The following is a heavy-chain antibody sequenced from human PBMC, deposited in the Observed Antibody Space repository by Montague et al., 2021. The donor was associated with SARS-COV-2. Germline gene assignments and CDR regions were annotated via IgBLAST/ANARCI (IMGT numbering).Heavy chain of an antibody. D-gene: IGHD4-23*01. J-gene: IGHJ2*01. V-gene: IGHV4-30-4*08. Sequence: TLSLTCTVSGGSISSSSYYWGWIRQPPGKGLEWIGYIYYSGSTYYNPSLKSRVTISVDTSKNQFSLKLSSVTAADTAVYYCARGLRWESWYFDLWGRGTLVTVSS. CDR1: GGSISSSSYY. CDR2: IYYSGST. CDR3: ARGLRWESWYFDL.